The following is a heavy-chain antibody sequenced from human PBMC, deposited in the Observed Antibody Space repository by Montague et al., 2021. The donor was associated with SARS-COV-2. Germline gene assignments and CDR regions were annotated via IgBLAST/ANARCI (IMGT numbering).Heavy chain of an antibody. CDR2: XYWDDDK. CDR1: GFSLSTSGVG. Sequence: PALVKPTQTLTLTCTFSGFSLSTSGVGVGWIRQPPGKALEWLALXYWDDDKRYSPSLKSRLTITKDTSENQVVLTMTNMDPVDTATYYCAHRRGLLLSDAFDIWGQGTMVTVSS. CDR3: AHRRGLLLSDAFDI. D-gene: IGHD1-26*01. J-gene: IGHJ3*02. V-gene: IGHV2-5*02.